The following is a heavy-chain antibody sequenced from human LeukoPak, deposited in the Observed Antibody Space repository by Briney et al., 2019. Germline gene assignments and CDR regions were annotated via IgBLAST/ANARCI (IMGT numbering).Heavy chain of an antibody. CDR1: GITFNTYG. CDR3: AKATGSSWYYFDD. Sequence: GGSLRLSCADSGITFNTYGIHWVRQVPGKGLEWVAVISHDGSNYYYADSVKGRFTISRDNSKNTLYLQMNSLRTEDTAVYYCAKATGSSWYYFDDWGLGTLVTVSS. J-gene: IGHJ4*02. V-gene: IGHV3-30*18. CDR2: ISHDGSNY. D-gene: IGHD6-13*01.